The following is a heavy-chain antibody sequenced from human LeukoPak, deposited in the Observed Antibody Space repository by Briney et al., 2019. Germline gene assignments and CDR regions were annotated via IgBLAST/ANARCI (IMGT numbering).Heavy chain of an antibody. J-gene: IGHJ4*02. CDR1: GFTFSSYG. V-gene: IGHV3-30*02. CDR2: IRYDGSNK. Sequence: PGGSLRLSCAASGFTFSSYGMHWVRQAPGKGLEWVAFIRYDGSNKYYADSVKGRFTISRDNSKNTLYLQMNSLRAEDTAVYYCAKVRGYCSGGSCPDYWGQGTLVTVSS. CDR3: AKVRGYCSGGSCPDY. D-gene: IGHD2-15*01.